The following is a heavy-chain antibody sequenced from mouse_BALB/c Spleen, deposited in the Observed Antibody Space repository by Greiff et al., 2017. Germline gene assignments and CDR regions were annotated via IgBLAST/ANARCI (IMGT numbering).Heavy chain of an antibody. J-gene: IGHJ4*01. CDR3: TRSKGPSTMIYYYAMDY. D-gene: IGHD2-4*01. CDR2: INPSNGGT. CDR1: GYTFTSYY. V-gene: IGHV1S81*02. Sequence: VQLVESGAELVKPGASVKLSCKASGYTFTSYYMYWVKQRPGQGLEWIGEINPSNGGTNFNEKFKSKATLTVDKSSSTAYMQLSSLTSEDSAVYYCTRSKGPSTMIYYYAMDYWGQGTSVTVSS.